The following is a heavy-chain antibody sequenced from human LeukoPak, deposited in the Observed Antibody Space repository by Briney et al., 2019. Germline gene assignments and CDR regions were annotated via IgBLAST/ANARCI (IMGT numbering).Heavy chain of an antibody. D-gene: IGHD2-15*01. CDR3: AKEEGYCSGGSCYSSDL. J-gene: IGHJ4*02. Sequence: GGSLRLSCAVSGFTFSTYDMSWVRQAPGKGLEWVSAISGSGGSTYYADSVKGRFTISRDNSKNTLYLQMNSLRAEDTAVYYCAKEEGYCSGGSCYSSDLWGQGTLVTVSS. CDR2: ISGSGGST. CDR1: GFTFSTYD. V-gene: IGHV3-23*01.